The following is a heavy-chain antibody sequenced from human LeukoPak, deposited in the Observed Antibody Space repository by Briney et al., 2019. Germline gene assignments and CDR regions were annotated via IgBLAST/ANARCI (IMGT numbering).Heavy chain of an antibody. V-gene: IGHV4-31*03. CDR2: IYYSGST. Sequence: TLSLTCTVSGGSISSGGYYWSWIRQHPGKGLEWIGYIYYSGSTYYNPSLKSRLTISVDTSKNQFSLKLSSVTAADTAVYYCARGGYCSGGSCYLTWFDPWGQGTLVTVSS. CDR1: GGSISSGGYY. J-gene: IGHJ5*02. D-gene: IGHD2-15*01. CDR3: ARGGYCSGGSCYLTWFDP.